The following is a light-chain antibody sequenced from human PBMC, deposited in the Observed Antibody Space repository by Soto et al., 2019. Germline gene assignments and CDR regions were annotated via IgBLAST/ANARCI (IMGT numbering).Light chain of an antibody. CDR1: QSVSSSY. V-gene: IGKV3-20*01. CDR3: QQYGSSPLFT. J-gene: IGKJ3*01. Sequence: EIVLTQSPGTLSLSPGERATLSCRASQSVSSSYLAWYQQKPGQAPRLLIYDASSRATGIPDRFSGSGCGTDFTLTISRLEPEVFAVYYWQQYGSSPLFTFGPGNKVDIK. CDR2: DAS.